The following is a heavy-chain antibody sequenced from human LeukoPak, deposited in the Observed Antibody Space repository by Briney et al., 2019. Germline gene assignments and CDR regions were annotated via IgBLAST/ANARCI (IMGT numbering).Heavy chain of an antibody. J-gene: IGHJ5*02. CDR2: ISWNSGSI. V-gene: IGHV3-9*01. CDR3: ARAKWFDP. Sequence: GGSLRLSCAASGFTFDDYAMHWVRQAPGKGLEWVSGISWNSGSIGYADSVKGRFTISRDNAKNTLYLQMNSLRAEDTAVYYCARAKWFDPWGQGTLATVSS. CDR1: GFTFDDYA.